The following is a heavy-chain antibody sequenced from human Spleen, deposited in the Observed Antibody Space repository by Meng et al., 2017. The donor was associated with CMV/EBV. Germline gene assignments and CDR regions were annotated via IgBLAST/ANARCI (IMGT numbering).Heavy chain of an antibody. Sequence: GESLKISCAASGFTFSSYTMNWVRQAPGKGLEWVSSITGRSSYIYYADSVKGRFTISRDNAKNSLYLQMNSLRDEDTAVYYCARELYSSWHYWGQGTLVTVSS. V-gene: IGHV3-21*06. CDR2: ITGRSSYI. CDR3: ARELYSSWHY. J-gene: IGHJ4*02. CDR1: GFTFSSYT. D-gene: IGHD6-6*01.